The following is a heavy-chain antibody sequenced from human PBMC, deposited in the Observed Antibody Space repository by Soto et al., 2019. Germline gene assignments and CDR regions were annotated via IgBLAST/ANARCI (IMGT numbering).Heavy chain of an antibody. CDR1: GFTFSSYA. CDR2: ISDSGGST. V-gene: IGHV3-23*01. J-gene: IGHJ4*02. Sequence: EVQLLESGGGLVQPGGSLRLSCAASGFTFSSYAMSWVRQAPGKGLEWVSTISDSGGSTYYADSVKGRFTISSDNTKNKLYLQMSSLRAEDTAVYYCAFSSSPFDYWGQGTLVTVSS. CDR3: AFSSSPFDY.